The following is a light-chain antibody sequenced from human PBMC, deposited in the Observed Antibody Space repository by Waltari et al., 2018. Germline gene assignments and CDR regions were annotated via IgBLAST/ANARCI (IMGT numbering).Light chain of an antibody. CDR1: TGAVTSGHY. CDR3: LLSYSGARVV. CDR2: DTS. V-gene: IGLV7-46*01. Sequence: QAVVTQEPSLTVSPGGTVTLTCDSSTGAVTSGHYPYWFQQKPGQAPRTLIYDTSNKHSWTPARFSGSLLGGKAALTLSGAQPEDEAYYYCLLSYSGARVVFGGGTKLTVL. J-gene: IGLJ2*01.